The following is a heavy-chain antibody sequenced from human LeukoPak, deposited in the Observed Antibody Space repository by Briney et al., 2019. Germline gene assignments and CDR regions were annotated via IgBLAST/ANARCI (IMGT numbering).Heavy chain of an antibody. V-gene: IGHV4-31*03. CDR3: ARVSPDCSSTSCSDV. CDR2: IYYSGST. CDR1: GGSISSGGYY. Sequence: SETLSLTCTVSGGSISSGGYYWSWIRQHPGKGLEWIGYIYYSGSTYYNPSLKSRVTISVDTSKNQFSLKLSSVTAADTAVYHCARVSPDCSSTSCSDVWGKGTTVTVSS. D-gene: IGHD2-2*01. J-gene: IGHJ6*04.